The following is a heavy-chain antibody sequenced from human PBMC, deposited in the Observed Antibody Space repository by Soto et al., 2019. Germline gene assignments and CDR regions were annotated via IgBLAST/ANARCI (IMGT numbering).Heavy chain of an antibody. Sequence: GEYLKISCKGSGYSFTSYWIGWVRQMPGKGLEWMGIIYPGDSDTRYSPSFQGQVTISADKSISTAYLQWSSLKASDTAMYYCARHTESMVPNYYYYGMDVWGQGTTVTVSS. D-gene: IGHD3-10*01. CDR1: GYSFTSYW. J-gene: IGHJ6*02. V-gene: IGHV5-51*01. CDR3: ARHTESMVPNYYYYGMDV. CDR2: IYPGDSDT.